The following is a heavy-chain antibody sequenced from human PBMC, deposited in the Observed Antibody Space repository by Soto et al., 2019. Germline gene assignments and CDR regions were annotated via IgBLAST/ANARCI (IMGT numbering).Heavy chain of an antibody. D-gene: IGHD3-3*01. Sequence: VGSLRLSCAASGFTFSSYGMHWVRQAPGKGLEWVAVISYDGSNKYYADSVKGRFTISRDNSKNTLYLQMNSLRAEDTAVYYCAKSLNYDFWSGNYGMDVWGQGTTVTVSS. CDR1: GFTFSSYG. V-gene: IGHV3-30*18. J-gene: IGHJ6*02. CDR3: AKSLNYDFWSGNYGMDV. CDR2: ISYDGSNK.